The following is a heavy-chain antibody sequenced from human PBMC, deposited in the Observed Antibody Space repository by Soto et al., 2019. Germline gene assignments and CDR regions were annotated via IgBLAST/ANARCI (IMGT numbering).Heavy chain of an antibody. CDR3: ARGPTYYYDSSGFHNWFDP. V-gene: IGHV3-74*01. CDR2: INSDGSST. J-gene: IGHJ5*02. D-gene: IGHD3-22*01. Sequence: GGSLRLSCAASGFTFSSYWMHWVRQAPGKGLVWVSRINSDGSSTSYADSVKGRFTISRDNSKNTLCLQMNSLRAEDTAVYYCARGPTYYYDSSGFHNWFDPWGQGTLVTVSS. CDR1: GFTFSSYW.